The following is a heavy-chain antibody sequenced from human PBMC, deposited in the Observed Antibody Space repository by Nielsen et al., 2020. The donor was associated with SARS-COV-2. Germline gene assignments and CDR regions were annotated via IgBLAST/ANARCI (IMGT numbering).Heavy chain of an antibody. J-gene: IGHJ3*02. V-gene: IGHV3-30-3*01. Sequence: GESLKISCAASGFTFSSYAMHWVRQAPGKGLEWVAVMSKDGSKEYYADSVKGRFTISRDNSKNTLYLQMNSLRAEDTAVYYCARSGHYYDSSGYADRLIDIWGQGTMVTVSS. D-gene: IGHD3-22*01. CDR2: MSKDGSKE. CDR1: GFTFSSYA. CDR3: ARSGHYYDSSGYADRLIDI.